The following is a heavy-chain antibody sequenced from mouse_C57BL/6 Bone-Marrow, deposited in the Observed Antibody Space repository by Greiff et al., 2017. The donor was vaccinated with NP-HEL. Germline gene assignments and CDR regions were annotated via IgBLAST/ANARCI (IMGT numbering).Heavy chain of an antibody. J-gene: IGHJ2*01. Sequence: QVQLQQSGAELVRPGTSVKVSCKASGYAFTNYLIEWVKQRPGQGLEWIGVINPGSGGTNYNEKFKGKATLTADKSSSTAYMQLSSLTSEDSAVYFCARGYGNYPYLDYWGQGTTLTVSS. CDR1: GYAFTNYL. D-gene: IGHD2-1*01. V-gene: IGHV1-54*01. CDR3: ARGYGNYPYLDY. CDR2: INPGSGGT.